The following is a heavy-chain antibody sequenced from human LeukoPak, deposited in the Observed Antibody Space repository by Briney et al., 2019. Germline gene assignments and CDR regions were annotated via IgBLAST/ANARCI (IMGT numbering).Heavy chain of an antibody. Sequence: PGGSLRLSCAASGFTFDDYGMSWVRQAPGKGLEWVSAISGSGGSTYYADSVKGRFTISRDNSKNTLYLQMNSLRAEDTAVYYCAKDRRVIVVVPAASDYWGQGTLVTVSS. D-gene: IGHD2-2*01. CDR1: GFTFDDYG. V-gene: IGHV3-23*01. J-gene: IGHJ4*02. CDR3: AKDRRVIVVVPAASDY. CDR2: ISGSGGST.